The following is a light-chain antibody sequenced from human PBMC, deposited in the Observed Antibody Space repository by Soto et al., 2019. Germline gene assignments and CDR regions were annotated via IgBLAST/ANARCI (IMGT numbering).Light chain of an antibody. CDR3: QLSAKLLLA. Sequence: EIVWTQSPGTLSLSPGERASLSCRASQSVSSSYFAWYQQKPGQAPRLLFYSASSRVTGIPDRFSASGSGTDITLTISILEPEDFAVYFRQLSAKLLLAFAGGTKVDI. CDR2: SAS. V-gene: IGKV3-20*01. J-gene: IGKJ4*01. CDR1: QSVSSSY.